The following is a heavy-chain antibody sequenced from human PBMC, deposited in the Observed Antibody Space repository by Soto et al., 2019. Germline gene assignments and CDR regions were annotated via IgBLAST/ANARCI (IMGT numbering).Heavy chain of an antibody. Sequence: GSLRLSCAACGFTFCRYAMHWVRQAPGKGLEWVAVISYDGSNKYYADSVKGRFTISRDNSKNTLYLQMNSLRAEDTAVYYCAREHDSSGYYPVRRYYYYYGMNVWAKGPRSPSP. CDR2: ISYDGSNK. CDR1: GFTFCRYA. CDR3: AREHDSSGYYPVRRYYYYYGMNV. D-gene: IGHD3-22*01. V-gene: IGHV3-30-3*01. J-gene: IGHJ6*02.